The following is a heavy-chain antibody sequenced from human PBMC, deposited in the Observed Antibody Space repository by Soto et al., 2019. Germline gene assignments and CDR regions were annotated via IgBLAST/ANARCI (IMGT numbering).Heavy chain of an antibody. Sequence: ESGGGVVQPGRSLRLSCAASGFTFSSYGMHWVRQAPGKGLEWVAVISYDGSNKYYADSVKGRFTISRDNSKNTLYLQMNSLRAEDTAVYYCAKKVGAYDRDYYYYYYGMDVWGQGTTVTVSS. V-gene: IGHV3-30*18. CDR3: AKKVGAYDRDYYYYYYGMDV. CDR1: GFTFSSYG. CDR2: ISYDGSNK. J-gene: IGHJ6*02. D-gene: IGHD1-26*01.